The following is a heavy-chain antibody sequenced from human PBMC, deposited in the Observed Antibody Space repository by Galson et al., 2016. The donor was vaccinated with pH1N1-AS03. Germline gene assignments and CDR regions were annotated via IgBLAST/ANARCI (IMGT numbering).Heavy chain of an antibody. CDR2: IRYDGINK. V-gene: IGHV3-30*02. D-gene: IGHD2-8*01. CDR3: ARGHSGPCLNGVCLWDY. Sequence: SLRLSCAASGFTFSHYGMHWVRQAPGKGLEWVAFIRYDGINKNYAGSVKGRFTISSDNSKNTLYLQMSSLSAEDTAVYYCARGHSGPCLNGVCLWDYWGQGTLITVSS. J-gene: IGHJ4*02. CDR1: GFTFSHYG.